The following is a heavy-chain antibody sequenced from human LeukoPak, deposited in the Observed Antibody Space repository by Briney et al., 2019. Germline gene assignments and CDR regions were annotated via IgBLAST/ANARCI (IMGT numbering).Heavy chain of an antibody. Sequence: GGPLRLSWAASGFTFSSYAMSWVRQAPGKGLGWVSAISGSGGSTYYADSVKGRFTISRDNSKNTLYLQMNSLRAEDTAVHYCAKHRDYFDYWGQGTLVTVSS. CDR2: ISGSGGST. V-gene: IGHV3-23*01. CDR1: GFTFSSYA. J-gene: IGHJ4*02. CDR3: AKHRDYFDY.